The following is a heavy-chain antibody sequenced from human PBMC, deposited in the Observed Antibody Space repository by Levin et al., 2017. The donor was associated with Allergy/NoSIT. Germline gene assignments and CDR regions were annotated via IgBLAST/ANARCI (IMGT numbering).Heavy chain of an antibody. CDR3: AKGVSGSYFTFDS. D-gene: IGHD1-26*01. Sequence: GGSLRLSCAASGFTFSSYALSWVRQAPGKGLEWVSGISDRGRNTYYADSVRGRFTISRDKSRNTVSLLMNSLRVDDTAVYYCAKGVSGSYFTFDSWGQGTLATVSS. CDR1: GFTFSSYA. CDR2: ISDRGRNT. J-gene: IGHJ4*02. V-gene: IGHV3-23*01.